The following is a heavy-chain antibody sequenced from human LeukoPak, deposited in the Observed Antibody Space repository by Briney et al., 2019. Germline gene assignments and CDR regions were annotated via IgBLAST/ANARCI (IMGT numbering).Heavy chain of an antibody. CDR2: IYYSGST. J-gene: IGHJ3*02. Sequence: PSETLSLTCAVYGGSFSGYYWSWIRQPPGKGLEWIGSIYYSGSTYYNPSLKSRVTISVDTSKNQFSLKLSSVTAADTAVYYCARGVFGDSSGYYYPYGHAFDIWGQGTMVTVSS. CDR3: ARGVFGDSSGYYYPYGHAFDI. V-gene: IGHV4-34*01. D-gene: IGHD3-22*01. CDR1: GGSFSGYY.